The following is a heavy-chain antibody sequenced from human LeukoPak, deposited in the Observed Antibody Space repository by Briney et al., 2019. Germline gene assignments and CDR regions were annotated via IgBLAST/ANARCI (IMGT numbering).Heavy chain of an antibody. V-gene: IGHV1-2*02. CDR1: GYTFTGYY. Sequence: ASVKVSCKASGYTFTGYYMHWVRQAPGRGLEWMGWISPNSGDTDIAQKFQGRVTMTRDTSIATSYMEVDSLTSDDTAVYYCARESACGTTNCLAPADWLDPWGQGTLVIVSS. CDR3: ARESACGTTNCLAPADWLDP. J-gene: IGHJ5*02. D-gene: IGHD2-2*01. CDR2: ISPNSGDT.